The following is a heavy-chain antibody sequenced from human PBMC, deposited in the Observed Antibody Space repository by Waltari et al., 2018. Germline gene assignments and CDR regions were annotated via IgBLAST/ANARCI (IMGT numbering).Heavy chain of an antibody. V-gene: IGHV3-21*01. J-gene: IGHJ3*02. CDR3: ARGYSSGWPDAFDI. D-gene: IGHD6-19*01. Sequence: EVQLVESGGGLVKPGGSLRLSSAASGFIFSSYSMIWVRHAPGKGLVWVSAISSSSSYIYYADSVKGRFTISRDNAKNSLYLQMNSLRAEDTAVYYCARGYSSGWPDAFDIWGQGTMVTVSS. CDR2: ISSSSSYI. CDR1: GFIFSSYS.